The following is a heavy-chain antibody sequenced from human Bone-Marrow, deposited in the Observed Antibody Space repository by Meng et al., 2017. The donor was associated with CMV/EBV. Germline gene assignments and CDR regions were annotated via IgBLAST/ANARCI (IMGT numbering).Heavy chain of an antibody. V-gene: IGHV3-30*04. CDR1: GFTFSSYA. CDR2: ISYDGSNK. Sequence: GGSLRLSCAASGFTFSSYAMHWVRQAPGKGLEWVAVISYDGSNKYYADSVKGRFTISRDNSKNTLYLQMNSLRAEDTAVYYCARDLEATLGWFDPWGQGTRVTVSS. D-gene: IGHD1-26*01. CDR3: ARDLEATLGWFDP. J-gene: IGHJ5*02.